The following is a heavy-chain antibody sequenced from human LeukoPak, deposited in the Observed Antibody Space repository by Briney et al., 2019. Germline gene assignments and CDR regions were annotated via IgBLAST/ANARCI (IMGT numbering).Heavy chain of an antibody. CDR2: IYYSGST. CDR1: GGSISSYY. D-gene: IGHD3-10*01. CDR3: ARAGVMVRGVTRYYFDY. J-gene: IGHJ4*02. Sequence: TSETLSLTCTVSGGSISSYYWSWIRQPPGKGLEWIGYIYYSGSTNYNPSLKSRVTISVDTSKNQFSLKLSSVTAADTAVYYCARAGVMVRGVTRYYFDYWGQGTLVTVSS. V-gene: IGHV4-59*12.